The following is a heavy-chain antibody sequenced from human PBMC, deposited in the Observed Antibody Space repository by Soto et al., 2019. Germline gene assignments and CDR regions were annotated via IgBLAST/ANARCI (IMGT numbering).Heavy chain of an antibody. CDR2: IMPTFGTS. J-gene: IGHJ6*02. Sequence: QVQLLQSGAEVKKPGSSVKVSCQASGGTFSSFLVSWVRQAPGQGLEWMAGIMPTFGTSNYAQKFHDRVTITEDESTRTVYMQLSSLTSEDTAVYYCARGVKEWERLYYSGMDVWGPGTTVTVSS. CDR3: ARGVKEWERLYYSGMDV. CDR1: GGTFSSFL. V-gene: IGHV1-69*01. D-gene: IGHD1-26*01.